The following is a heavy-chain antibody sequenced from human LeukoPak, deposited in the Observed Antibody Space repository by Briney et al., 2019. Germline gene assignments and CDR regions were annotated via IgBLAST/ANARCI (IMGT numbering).Heavy chain of an antibody. J-gene: IGHJ3*02. Sequence: PGGSLRLSCAASGFTFSSYAMHWVRQAPGKGLEWVAVISYDGSNKYYADSVKGRFTISRDNSKNTLYLQMNSLRAEDTAVYYCARDQYYDSRTTPDAFDIWGQGTMVTVSS. V-gene: IGHV3-30-3*01. CDR2: ISYDGSNK. D-gene: IGHD3-22*01. CDR3: ARDQYYDSRTTPDAFDI. CDR1: GFTFSSYA.